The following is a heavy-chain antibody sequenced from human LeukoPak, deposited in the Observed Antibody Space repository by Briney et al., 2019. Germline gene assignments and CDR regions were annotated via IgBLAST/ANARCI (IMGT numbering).Heavy chain of an antibody. CDR2: ISDSGGYT. CDR3: AKEGYSRGYYSYYYMDV. D-gene: IGHD6-13*01. Sequence: GSLRLSCAASGLTFRTYAMSWVRQAPGKGLEWVSSISDSGGYTFYADSVKGRFTISRDNSKNTLYVQMNSLRAEDTAVYYCAKEGYSRGYYSYYYMDVWGKGTTVTVSS. CDR1: GLTFRTYA. J-gene: IGHJ6*03. V-gene: IGHV3-23*01.